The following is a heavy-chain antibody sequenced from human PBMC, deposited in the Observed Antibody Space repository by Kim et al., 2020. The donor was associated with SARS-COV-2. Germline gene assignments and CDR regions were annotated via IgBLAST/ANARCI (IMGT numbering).Heavy chain of an antibody. J-gene: IGHJ6*02. V-gene: IGHV4-39*02. D-gene: IGHD3-22*01. Sequence: SETLSLTCTVSGVSIDSSSYYWVWIRQPPGKGLEWIGSIDYSGSTYYNPSLKSRVTISVNTSKTQFSRKLSSGTAADTAVYCCAGEVVATETSYYSGVDGWSQGPTVTVYS. CDR1: GVSIDSSSYY. CDR2: IDYSGST. CDR3: AGEVVATETSYYSGVDG.